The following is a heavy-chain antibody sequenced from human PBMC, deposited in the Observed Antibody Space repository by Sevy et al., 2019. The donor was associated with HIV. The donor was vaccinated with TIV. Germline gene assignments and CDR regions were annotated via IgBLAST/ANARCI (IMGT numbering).Heavy chain of an antibody. CDR3: VAANTWEDY. V-gene: IGHV3-74*01. CDR2: VNSDGSST. D-gene: IGHD1-26*01. Sequence: GGSLRLSCSASGFTFSSYWVHWVRQAPGKGLVWVSGVNSDGSSTNYADSVKGRFTISRDSAKSTLYLQMNSLRAEDTAVYFCVAANTWEDYWGQGTLVTVSS. J-gene: IGHJ4*02. CDR1: GFTFSSYW.